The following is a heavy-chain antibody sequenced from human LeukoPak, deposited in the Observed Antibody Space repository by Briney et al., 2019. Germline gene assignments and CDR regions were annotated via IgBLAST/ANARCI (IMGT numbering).Heavy chain of an antibody. CDR2: IKQDGSEK. D-gene: IGHD3-3*01. CDR1: GFTFSSYW. V-gene: IGHV3-7*01. Sequence: PGGSLRLSCAASGFTFSSYWMSWVRQAPGKGLEWVANIKQDGSEKYYVDSVKGRFTISRDNAKNSLYLQMNSLRGEDTAVYYCARYITIFGVVTGVDAFDIWGQGTMVTVSS. J-gene: IGHJ3*02. CDR3: ARYITIFGVVTGVDAFDI.